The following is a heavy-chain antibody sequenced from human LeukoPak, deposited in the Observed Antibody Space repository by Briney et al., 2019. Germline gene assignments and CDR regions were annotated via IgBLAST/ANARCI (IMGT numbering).Heavy chain of an antibody. V-gene: IGHV3-21*01. CDR3: ARDLAWGAY. CDR2: ITSSSSSI. D-gene: IGHD4/OR15-4a*01. CDR1: GFTFSIYT. J-gene: IGHJ4*02. Sequence: GGSLRLSCVASGFTFSIYTMSWVRQAPGKGLEWVPSITSSSSSIYSADSVKGRLTISRDNAKNSLYLEMNSLRDEDTAVYYCARDLAWGAYWGQGTLVTVSS.